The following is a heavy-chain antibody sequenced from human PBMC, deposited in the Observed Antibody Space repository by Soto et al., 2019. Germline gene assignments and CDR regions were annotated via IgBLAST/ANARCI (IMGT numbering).Heavy chain of an antibody. D-gene: IGHD3-22*01. CDR1: GYTFTSYY. Sequence: GASVKVSCKASGYTFTSYYMHWVRQAPGQGLEWMGIFNPSGGSTSYAQKFQGRVTMTRDTSTSTVYMELSSLRSEDTAVYYCARGAGYYDSSGYRYNWFDPWGQGTLVTVSS. V-gene: IGHV1-46*01. CDR3: ARGAGYYDSSGYRYNWFDP. CDR2: FNPSGGST. J-gene: IGHJ5*02.